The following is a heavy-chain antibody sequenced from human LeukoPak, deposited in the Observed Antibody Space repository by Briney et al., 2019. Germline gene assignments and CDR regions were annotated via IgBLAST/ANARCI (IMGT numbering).Heavy chain of an antibody. CDR1: GGSISSGSYY. CDR3: ARGRDYGDYNWFDP. D-gene: IGHD4-17*01. CDR2: IYYSGST. Sequence: PSETLSLTCTVSGGSISSGSYYWGWIRQPPGKGLEWIGSIYYSGSTYYNPSLKSRATISVDTSKNQFSLKLSSVTAADTAVYYCARGRDYGDYNWFDPWGQGTLVTVSS. V-gene: IGHV4-39*01. J-gene: IGHJ5*02.